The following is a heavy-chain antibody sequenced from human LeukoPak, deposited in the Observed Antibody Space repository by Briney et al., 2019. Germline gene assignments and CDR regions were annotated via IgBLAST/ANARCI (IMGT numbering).Heavy chain of an antibody. CDR3: ARGWYGDAFDI. J-gene: IGHJ3*02. CDR2: TRDKANSYTT. CDR1: GFTFSDHY. Sequence: PGGSLRLSCAASGFTFSDHYMDWVRQAPGKGLEWVGRTRDKANSYTTEYAASVKGRFTISRDDSKNSLYLQMNSLKTEDTAVYYCARGWYGDAFDIWGQGTMVTVSS. V-gene: IGHV3-72*01. D-gene: IGHD6-13*01.